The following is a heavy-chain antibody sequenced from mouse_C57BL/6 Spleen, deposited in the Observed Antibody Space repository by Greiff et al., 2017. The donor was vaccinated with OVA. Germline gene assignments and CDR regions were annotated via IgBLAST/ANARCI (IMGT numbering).Heavy chain of an antibody. D-gene: IGHD3-2*02. V-gene: IGHV1-69*01. Sequence: VKLQQPGAELVMPGASVKLSCKASGYTFTSYWMHWVKQRPGQGLEWIGEIDPSDSYTNYNQKFKGKSTLTVDKSSSTAYMQLSSLTSEDSAVDYCARRQLRLAMDYWGQGTSVTVSS. CDR2: IDPSDSYT. CDR1: GYTFTSYW. CDR3: ARRQLRLAMDY. J-gene: IGHJ4*01.